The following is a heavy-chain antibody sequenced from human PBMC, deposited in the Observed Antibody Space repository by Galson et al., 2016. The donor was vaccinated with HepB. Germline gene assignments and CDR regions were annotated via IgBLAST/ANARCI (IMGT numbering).Heavy chain of an antibody. D-gene: IGHD6-13*01. Sequence: LRLSCATSGFTFTRYNMDWVRKAPGKWLEWVSSISSGSTYIYYAESVKGRLTISRDNVKKSLYLQMNSLRPEDTAVYYCARVREQQLLDAFEIWGQGTMVTVSS. CDR2: ISSGSTYI. CDR1: GFTFTRYN. V-gene: IGHV3-21*01. J-gene: IGHJ3*02. CDR3: ARVREQQLLDAFEI.